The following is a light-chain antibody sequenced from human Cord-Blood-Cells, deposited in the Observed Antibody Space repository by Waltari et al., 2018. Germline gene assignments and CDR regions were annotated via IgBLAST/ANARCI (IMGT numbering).Light chain of an antibody. J-gene: IGLJ2*01. V-gene: IGLV2-14*01. CDR1: SRDVGGYNY. Sequence: QSALPQPASVSGSPGQSITISCTGPSRDVGGYNYVSWYQQHPGKAPKPMIDDVSNRPSGVSNRFSGSKSGNTASLTISGLQAEDEADYYCSSYTSSSTLVFGGGTKLTVL. CDR3: SSYTSSSTLV. CDR2: DVS.